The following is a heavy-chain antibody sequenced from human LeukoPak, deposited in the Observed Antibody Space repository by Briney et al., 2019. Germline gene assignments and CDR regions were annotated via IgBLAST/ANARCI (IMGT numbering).Heavy chain of an antibody. Sequence: PGGSLRLSCAASGFTFSSYAMHWVRQAPGKGLEWVAVISYDGSNKYYADSVKGRFTISRDNSKNTLYLQMNSLRAEDTAVYYCARVNYYTLDYWGQGTLDTVSS. D-gene: IGHD1-26*01. CDR2: ISYDGSNK. V-gene: IGHV3-30-3*01. CDR3: ARVNYYTLDY. CDR1: GFTFSSYA. J-gene: IGHJ4*02.